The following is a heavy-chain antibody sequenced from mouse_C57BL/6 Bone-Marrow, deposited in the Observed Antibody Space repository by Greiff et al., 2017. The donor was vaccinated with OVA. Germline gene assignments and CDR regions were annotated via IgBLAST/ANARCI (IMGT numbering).Heavy chain of an antibody. D-gene: IGHD6-1*01. CDR2: IYPGSGST. CDR1: GYTFTSYW. CDR3: ARCRGDWFAY. Sequence: VKLMESGAELVKPGASVKMSCKASGYTFTSYWITWVKQRPGQGLEWIGDIYPGSGSTNYNEKFKSKATLTVDTSSSTAYMQLSSLTSEDSAVYYCARCRGDWFAYWGQGTLVTVSA. V-gene: IGHV1-55*01. J-gene: IGHJ3*01.